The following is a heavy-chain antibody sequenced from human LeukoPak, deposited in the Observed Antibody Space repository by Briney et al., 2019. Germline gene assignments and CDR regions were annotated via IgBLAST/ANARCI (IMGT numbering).Heavy chain of an antibody. CDR1: GFTFHDYA. Sequence: GGSLRLSCAASGFTFHDYAMNWVSQPPGKGLEWVSGINGDGGSTGYADSVKGRFAMSRDNAKNSLYLQMNSLRAEDTAMYYCARVTPGVTNDYWGQGTLVTVSS. J-gene: IGHJ4*02. V-gene: IGHV3-20*04. D-gene: IGHD4-17*01. CDR2: INGDGGST. CDR3: ARVTPGVTNDY.